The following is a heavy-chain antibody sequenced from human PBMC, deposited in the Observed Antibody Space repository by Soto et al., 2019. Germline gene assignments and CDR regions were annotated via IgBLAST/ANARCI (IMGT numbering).Heavy chain of an antibody. Sequence: QVQLQESGPGLVKPSETLSLTCTVSGGSISGGVHSWSWIRQPPGKGLEWIGHIFDSGSTYYNPSLKSRLTRSVDTSKNQFSLRLSSVTAADTAVYYCAREIMPLTNDWYFDLWGRVTLVTVSS. CDR1: GGSISGGVHS. J-gene: IGHJ2*01. CDR2: IFDSGST. V-gene: IGHV4-30-4*01. CDR3: AREIMPLTNDWYFDL. D-gene: IGHD2-8*01.